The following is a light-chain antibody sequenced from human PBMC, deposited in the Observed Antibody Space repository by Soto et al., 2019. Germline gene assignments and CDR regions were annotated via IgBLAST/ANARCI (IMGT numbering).Light chain of an antibody. CDR1: SSDVGGYKY. CDR2: EVS. CDR3: SSYTSSSTRV. V-gene: IGLV2-14*01. J-gene: IGLJ3*02. Sequence: QSALTQPASVSGSPGQSITISCTGTSSDVGGYKYVSWYQQHPGRAPKLMIYEVSNRPSGVSNRFSSSKSGNTASLTISGLQAEDEADYYCSSYTSSSTRVFGGGTKVTVL.